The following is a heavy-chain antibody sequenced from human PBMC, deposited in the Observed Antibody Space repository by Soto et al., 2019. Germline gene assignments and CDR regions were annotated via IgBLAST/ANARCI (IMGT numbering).Heavy chain of an antibody. CDR3: ASLHYYGSGSYDY. D-gene: IGHD3-10*01. J-gene: IGHJ4*02. CDR2: IIPILGIA. V-gene: IGHV1-69*02. CDR1: GGTFSSYT. Sequence: QVQLVQSGAEVKKPGSSVKVSCKASGGTFSSYTISWVRQAPGQGLEWMGRIIPILGIANYAQKFQGRVTSTADKSTSTAYMKLSSLRSEDTAVYYCASLHYYGSGSYDYWGQGTLVTVSS.